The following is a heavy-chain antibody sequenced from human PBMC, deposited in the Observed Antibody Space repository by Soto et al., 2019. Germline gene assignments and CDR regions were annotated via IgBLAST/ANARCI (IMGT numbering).Heavy chain of an antibody. Sequence: GESLKISCKTSGYTFTTYWVGWVRQRPGEGLEWMGIIYPSDSDTRYSPSFQGHVMFSVDKSLETAYLEWSSLKTSDTAVYFCVRRAGVMVTFDYWGQGTQVTVSS. V-gene: IGHV5-51*01. CDR3: VRRAGVMVTFDY. D-gene: IGHD3-16*01. J-gene: IGHJ4*02. CDR2: IYPSDSDT. CDR1: GYTFTTYW.